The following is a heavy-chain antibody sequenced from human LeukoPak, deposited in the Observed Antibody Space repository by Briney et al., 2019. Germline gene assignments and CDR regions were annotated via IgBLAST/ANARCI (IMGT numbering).Heavy chain of an antibody. J-gene: IGHJ3*02. D-gene: IGHD5-18*01. CDR3: ARDYTRGYSYGYDAFDI. Sequence: GASVKVSCKASGYTFTSYGISWVRQAPGQGLEWMGWISAYNGNTNYAQKLQGRVTMTTDTSTSTAYMELRSLRSDDTAVYYCARDYTRGYSYGYDAFDIWGQRTMVTVSS. V-gene: IGHV1-18*01. CDR2: ISAYNGNT. CDR1: GYTFTSYG.